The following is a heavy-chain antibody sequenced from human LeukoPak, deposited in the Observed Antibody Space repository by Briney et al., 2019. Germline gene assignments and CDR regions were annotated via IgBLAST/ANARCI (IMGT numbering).Heavy chain of an antibody. CDR3: ARAPYSSGWYRGDNDY. Sequence: PGGSLRLSCAASGFTFSRYSMNWVRQAPGKGLEWVSYISSSSTIYYAASVKGRFTISRDNAKNSLYLQMNSLRAEDTAVYYCARAPYSSGWYRGDNDYWGQGTLVTVSS. J-gene: IGHJ4*02. D-gene: IGHD6-19*01. CDR2: ISSSSTI. CDR1: GFTFSRYS. V-gene: IGHV3-48*01.